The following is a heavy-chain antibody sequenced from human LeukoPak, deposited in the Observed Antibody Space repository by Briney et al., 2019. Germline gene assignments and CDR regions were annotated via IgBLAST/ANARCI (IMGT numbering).Heavy chain of an antibody. CDR1: GLTFDDYA. J-gene: IGHJ5*02. Sequence: PGGSLRLSCAASGLTFDDYAMHWVRQGPGKGLEWVSLINGDGGSTYYADSVKGRFTISRDNSKNSLYLEMNSLRTEDTAFYYCAKGDRSGSYYNSFDPWGQGTLVTVSS. CDR3: AKGDRSGSYYNSFDP. V-gene: IGHV3-43*02. CDR2: INGDGGST. D-gene: IGHD1-26*01.